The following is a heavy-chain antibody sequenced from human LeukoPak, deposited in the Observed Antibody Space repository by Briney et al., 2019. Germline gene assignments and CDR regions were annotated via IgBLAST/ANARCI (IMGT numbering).Heavy chain of an antibody. D-gene: IGHD3-22*01. V-gene: IGHV1-46*01. CDR2: INPSGGST. J-gene: IGHJ6*03. CDR1: GYTFTGYY. CDR3: ARDRNYYDSSGPLYYYYMDV. Sequence: ASVKVSCKASGYTFTGYYMHWVRQAPGQGLEWMGWINPSGGSTSYAQKFQGRVTMTRDTSTSTVYMELSSLRSEDTAVYYCARDRNYYDSSGPLYYYYMDVWGKGTTVTISS.